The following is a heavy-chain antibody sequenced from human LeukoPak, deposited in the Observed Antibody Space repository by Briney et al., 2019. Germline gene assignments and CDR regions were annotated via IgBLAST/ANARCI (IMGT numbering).Heavy chain of an antibody. CDR1: GYTFTSYG. CDR2: ISAYNGNT. V-gene: IGHV1-18*01. J-gene: IGHJ4*02. D-gene: IGHD5-18*01. Sequence: ASVPVSYQASGYTFTSYGISWVRQAPGQGLAGMGWISAYNGNTNYAQKLQGRVTMTTDTSTSTAYMELRSLRADDTAVYYCARVRYSYGPLLDYWGQGTLVTVSS. CDR3: ARVRYSYGPLLDY.